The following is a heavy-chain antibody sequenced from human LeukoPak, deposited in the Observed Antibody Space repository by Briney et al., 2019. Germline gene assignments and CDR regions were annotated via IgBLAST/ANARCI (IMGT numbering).Heavy chain of an antibody. V-gene: IGHV4-34*01. CDR2: INHSGST. Sequence: NPSETLSLTCTVSGGSISSYYWSWIRQPPGRGLEWIGEINHSGSTNYNPSLKSRVTISVDTSNNQFSLKLSSVTAADTAVYYCASGSAVYAIWRNAFDIWGQGTMVTVSS. CDR1: GGSISSYY. D-gene: IGHD2-8*01. CDR3: ASGSAVYAIWRNAFDI. J-gene: IGHJ3*02.